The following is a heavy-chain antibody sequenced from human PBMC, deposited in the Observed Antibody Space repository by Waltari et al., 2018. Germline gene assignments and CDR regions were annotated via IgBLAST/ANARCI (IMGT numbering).Heavy chain of an antibody. CDR2: INHSGST. Sequence: QVQLQQWGAGLLKPSETLSLTCAVYGGSFRGYYWSWIRQPPGKGLEWIGEINHSGSTNYNPSLKSRVTISVDTSKNQFSLKLSSVTAADTAVYYCARGYHYYGSGRPFDYWGQGTLVTVSS. D-gene: IGHD3-10*01. CDR1: GGSFRGYY. CDR3: ARGYHYYGSGRPFDY. J-gene: IGHJ4*02. V-gene: IGHV4-34*01.